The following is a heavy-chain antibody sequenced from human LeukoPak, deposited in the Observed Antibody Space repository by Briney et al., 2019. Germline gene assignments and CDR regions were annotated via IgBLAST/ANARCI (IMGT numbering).Heavy chain of an antibody. Sequence: PSETLSLTCTVSGGSISSSSYYWGWIRQPPGKGLEWIGSIYYSGSTYYNPSLKSRVTISVDTSKNQFSLKLSSVTAADTAVYYCARAAAYCSGGSCYSLYFDYWGQGTLVTVSS. CDR3: ARAAAYCSGGSCYSLYFDY. J-gene: IGHJ4*02. V-gene: IGHV4-39*01. D-gene: IGHD2-15*01. CDR1: GGSISSSSYY. CDR2: IYYSGST.